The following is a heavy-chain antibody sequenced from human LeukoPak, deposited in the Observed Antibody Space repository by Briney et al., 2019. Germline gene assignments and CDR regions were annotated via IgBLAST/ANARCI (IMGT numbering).Heavy chain of an antibody. CDR1: GGYFCGYY. Sequence: PSETLSLTCAVYGGYFCGYYWSWIRQPPGKGLEWIGEINHSGSTNYNPSLKSRVTISVDTSKNQFSLKLSSVTAADTAVYYCARGPRYFDWYYYYYYMDVWGKGTTVTVSS. D-gene: IGHD3-9*01. V-gene: IGHV4-34*01. CDR3: ARGPRYFDWYYYYYYMDV. J-gene: IGHJ6*03. CDR2: INHSGST.